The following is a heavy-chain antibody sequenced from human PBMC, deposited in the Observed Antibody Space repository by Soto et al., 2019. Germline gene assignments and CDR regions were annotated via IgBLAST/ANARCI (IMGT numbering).Heavy chain of an antibody. Sequence: QVQLVESGGGVVQPGRSLRLSCAASGFTFSSYGMHWVRQAPGKGLEWVAVIWYDGSNKYYADSVKGRFTISRDNSKKTLYLQMNSLRAEDTAVYYCARDGGIAVQHFDYGGQGTLVTVSS. CDR2: IWYDGSNK. V-gene: IGHV3-33*01. D-gene: IGHD6-19*01. CDR1: GFTFSSYG. J-gene: IGHJ4*02. CDR3: ARDGGIAVQHFDY.